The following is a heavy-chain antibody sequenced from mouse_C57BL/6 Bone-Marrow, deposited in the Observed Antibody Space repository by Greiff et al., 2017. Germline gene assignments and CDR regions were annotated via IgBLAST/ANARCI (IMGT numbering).Heavy chain of an antibody. CDR2: IDPSDSYT. J-gene: IGHJ2*01. D-gene: IGHD1-1*01. V-gene: IGHV1-50*01. Sequence: VQLQQPGAELVKPGASVKLSCKASGYTFTSYWMQWVKQRPGQGLEWIGEIDPSDSYTNYNQKFKGKATLTVDTSSSTAYMQLSSLTSEDSAVYYCARWGYYGSRDYWGQGTTLTVSS. CDR3: ARWGYYGSRDY. CDR1: GYTFTSYW.